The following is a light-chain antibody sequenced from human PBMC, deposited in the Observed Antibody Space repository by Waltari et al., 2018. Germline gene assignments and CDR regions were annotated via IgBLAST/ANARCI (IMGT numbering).Light chain of an antibody. CDR1: QGISNS. J-gene: IGKJ1*01. Sequence: DIQMSQSPSSLSAYVGDRVTITCRASQGISNSLAWYQQKPGKAPKLLLYAASRLESGVPSRVSGSASGTDYTLTISSLQPEDFATYYCQKYYTSPPPTFGQGTKVEIK. V-gene: IGKV1-NL1*01. CDR3: QKYYTSPPPT. CDR2: AAS.